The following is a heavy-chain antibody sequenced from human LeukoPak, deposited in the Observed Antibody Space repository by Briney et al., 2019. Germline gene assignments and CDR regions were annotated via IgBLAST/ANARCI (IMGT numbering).Heavy chain of an antibody. J-gene: IGHJ4*02. CDR1: GYSFRDHH. Sequence: ASVRVSCKALGYSFRDHHVIWVRQAPGQGLEWMGWIHPGTGDTKFGQNFQGRLTMTWDTSITTAYMDLIELTSDDTAVYYCSSHYGPGPVWGQGTLVTTSS. CDR3: SSHYGPGPV. D-gene: IGHD3-10*01. V-gene: IGHV1-2*02. CDR2: IHPGTGDT.